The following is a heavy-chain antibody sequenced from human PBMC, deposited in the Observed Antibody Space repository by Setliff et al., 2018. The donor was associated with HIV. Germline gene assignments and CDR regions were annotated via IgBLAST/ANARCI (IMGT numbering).Heavy chain of an antibody. CDR3: TRRYCTSTSCSSPYDY. D-gene: IGHD2-2*01. J-gene: IGHJ4*02. CDR2: ISGSGGST. V-gene: IGHV3-23*01. Sequence: GGSLRLSCAASGFTFSSYAMNWVRQAPGKGLEWVSTISGSGGSTYYADSVKGRFTISRDNSKNTVYLQMNSLRPEDTAVYYCTRRYCTSTSCSSPYDYWGRGTLVTVSS. CDR1: GFTFSSYA.